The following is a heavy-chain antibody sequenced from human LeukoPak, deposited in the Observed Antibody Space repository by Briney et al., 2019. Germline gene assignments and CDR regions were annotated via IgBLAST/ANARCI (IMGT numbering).Heavy chain of an antibody. Sequence: GGSLRLSCAASGFIFSSYAMSWVRQAPGKGLEWVSGISGSGGSTYYADSVKGRLTISRDNSKNTLYLQMNSLRVEDTAVFYCAKVRDGRSTGGTFYYYMDVWGEGTTVTVSS. CDR2: ISGSGGST. J-gene: IGHJ6*03. CDR3: AKVRDGRSTGGTFYYYMDV. V-gene: IGHV3-23*01. D-gene: IGHD1-26*01. CDR1: GFIFSSYA.